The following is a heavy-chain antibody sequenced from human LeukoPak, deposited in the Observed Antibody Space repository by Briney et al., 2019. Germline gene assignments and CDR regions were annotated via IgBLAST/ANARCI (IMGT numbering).Heavy chain of an antibody. CDR3: ARDRVYSSGWFDY. CDR1: GFTFSSYG. V-gene: IGHV3-33*01. J-gene: IGHJ4*02. D-gene: IGHD6-19*01. CDR2: IWYDGSNK. Sequence: GRSLRLSCAASGFTFSSYGMHWVRQAPGKGLEWVAVIWYDGSNKYYADSVKGRFTVSRDNSKNTLYLQMNSLRAEDTAVHYCARDRVYSSGWFDYWGQGTLVTVSS.